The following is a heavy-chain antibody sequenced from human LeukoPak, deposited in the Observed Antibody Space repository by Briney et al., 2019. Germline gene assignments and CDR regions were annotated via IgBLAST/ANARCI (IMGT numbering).Heavy chain of an antibody. D-gene: IGHD6-6*01. CDR3: ARALAALDY. CDR2: INHSGST. Sequence: SETLSLTCAVYGGSFSGYYWSWIRQPPGKGLEWIGEINHSGSTNYNPSLKSRVTISVDTSKNQLSLKLSSVTAADTAVYYCARALAALDYWGQGTLVTVSS. CDR1: GGSFSGYY. J-gene: IGHJ4*02. V-gene: IGHV4-34*01.